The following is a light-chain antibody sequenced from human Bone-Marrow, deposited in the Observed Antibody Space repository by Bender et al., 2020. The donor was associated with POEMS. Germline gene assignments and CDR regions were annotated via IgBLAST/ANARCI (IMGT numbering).Light chain of an antibody. CDR1: SSDVGGYNY. CDR2: EVN. Sequence: QSALTQPPSASGSPGQSVTISCTGTSSDVGGYNYVSWYQQHPGKAPKVMIYEVNKRPSGVPDRFSGSKSGTSASLAITGLQAEDEAEYYCQSYDSRLGGSRVFGGGTKLTVL. V-gene: IGLV2-8*01. J-gene: IGLJ3*02. CDR3: QSYDSRLGGSRV.